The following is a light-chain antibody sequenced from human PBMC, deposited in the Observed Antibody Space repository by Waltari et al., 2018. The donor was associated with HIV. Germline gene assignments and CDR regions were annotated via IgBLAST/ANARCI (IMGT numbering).Light chain of an antibody. CDR3: QSFDTNNHWV. V-gene: IGLV6-57*03. CDR1: SGSIASNN. CDR2: EDY. J-gene: IGLJ3*02. Sequence: NFMLTQPHSVSESPEKTVTISCTRTSGSIASNNVQWFQQRPGKAPTTILYEDYQRPSGVPDRFSGTLDESSNSASLTISGVKTEDGADYYCQSFDTNNHWVFGGGTRLTVL.